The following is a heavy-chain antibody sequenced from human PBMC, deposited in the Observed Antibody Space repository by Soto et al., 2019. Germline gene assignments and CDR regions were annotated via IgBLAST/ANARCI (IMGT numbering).Heavy chain of an antibody. V-gene: IGHV1-18*04. CDR2: ISAYNGNT. J-gene: IGHJ4*02. CDR3: ALRTEGAVAGTPPIDY. Sequence: QVQLVQSGAEVKKPGASVKVSCKASGYTFTSYGISWVRQAPGQGLEWMGWISAYNGNTNYAQKLQGRVTMTTDTSTSTADMELRSLRSDDTAVYYCALRTEGAVAGTPPIDYWGQGTLVTVSS. D-gene: IGHD6-19*01. CDR1: GYTFTSYG.